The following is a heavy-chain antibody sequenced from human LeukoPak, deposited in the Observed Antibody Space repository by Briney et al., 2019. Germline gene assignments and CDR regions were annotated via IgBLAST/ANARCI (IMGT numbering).Heavy chain of an antibody. CDR1: GFTFSSYA. V-gene: IGHV3-7*01. Sequence: GGSLRLSCAASGFTFSSYAMSWVRQAPGKGLEWVANIKQDGSEKYYVDSVKGRFTISRDNAKNSLCLQMNSLRAEDTAVYYCATTNYGDYVRYFDYWGQGTLVTVSS. CDR3: ATTNYGDYVRYFDY. CDR2: IKQDGSEK. J-gene: IGHJ4*02. D-gene: IGHD4-17*01.